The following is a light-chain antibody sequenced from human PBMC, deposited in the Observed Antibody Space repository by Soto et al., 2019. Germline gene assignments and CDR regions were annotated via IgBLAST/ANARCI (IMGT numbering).Light chain of an antibody. Sequence: DIQMTPSPSTLSASVGDRVIITCRASQSISSWLAWYQQKPGKAPKLLIYKASSLESGVPSRFSGSGSGTEFTLTISSLQPDDFATYYCQQYNSYSVTFGQGTRLE. CDR1: QSISSW. CDR2: KAS. J-gene: IGKJ5*01. V-gene: IGKV1-5*03. CDR3: QQYNSYSVT.